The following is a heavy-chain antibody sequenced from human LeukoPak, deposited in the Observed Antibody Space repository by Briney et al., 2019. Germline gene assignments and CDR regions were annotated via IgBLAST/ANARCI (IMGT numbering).Heavy chain of an antibody. CDR1: GFTVSSDY. V-gene: IGHV3-53*01. J-gene: IGHJ3*01. D-gene: IGHD2-2*01. Sequence: GGSLRLSCAASGFTVSSDYMSWVRQAPGKGLEWVSVIYTGGSTYYADSVKGRFTISRDNSKNTLCLQMNSLRAEDTAVYYCARYCSDISCYSFDVWGQGAMVTVSS. CDR2: IYTGGST. CDR3: ARYCSDISCYSFDV.